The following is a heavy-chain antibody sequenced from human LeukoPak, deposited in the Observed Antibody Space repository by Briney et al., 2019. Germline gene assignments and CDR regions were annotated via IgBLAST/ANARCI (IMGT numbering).Heavy chain of an antibody. Sequence: GAPVKVSCKVSGSTLSDLSIHWVRQAPGKGLEYVGGSDPEDGETFHAQNFQGRLTMTEGTSIDTAYMELTRLRSEDTAVYYCVTDRARLFWYFDLWGRGTLVTVSS. D-gene: IGHD4/OR15-4a*01. CDR2: SDPEDGET. V-gene: IGHV1-24*01. CDR1: GSTLSDLS. J-gene: IGHJ2*01. CDR3: VTDRARLFWYFDL.